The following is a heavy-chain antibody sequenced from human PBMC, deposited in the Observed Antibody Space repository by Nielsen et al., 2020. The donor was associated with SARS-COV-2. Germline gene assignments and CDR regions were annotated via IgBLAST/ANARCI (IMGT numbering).Heavy chain of an antibody. J-gene: IGHJ4*02. D-gene: IGHD5-18*01. CDR2: INHSGST. Sequence: SETLSLTCAVYGGSFSGYYWSWIRQPPGKGLEWIGEINHSGSTNYNPSLKSRVTISVDTSKNQFSLKLSSVTAADTAVYYCARHAGVTQNQGGFDYWGQGTLVTVSS. CDR3: ARHAGVTQNQGGFDY. CDR1: GGSFSGYY. V-gene: IGHV4-34*01.